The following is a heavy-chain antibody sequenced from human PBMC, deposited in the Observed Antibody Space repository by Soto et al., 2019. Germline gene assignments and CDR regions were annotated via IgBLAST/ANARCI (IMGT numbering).Heavy chain of an antibody. D-gene: IGHD2-2*01. CDR2: ISSSSSTI. Sequence: EVQLVESGGGLVQPGGSLRLSCAASGFTFSSYSMNWVRQAPGKGLEWVSYISSSSSTIYYADSVKGRFTISRDNAKNSLYLQMNSLREEDTAVYYCARDATDYQLLSVCYFDYWGQGTLVTVSS. J-gene: IGHJ4*02. CDR1: GFTFSSYS. V-gene: IGHV3-48*02. CDR3: ARDATDYQLLSVCYFDY.